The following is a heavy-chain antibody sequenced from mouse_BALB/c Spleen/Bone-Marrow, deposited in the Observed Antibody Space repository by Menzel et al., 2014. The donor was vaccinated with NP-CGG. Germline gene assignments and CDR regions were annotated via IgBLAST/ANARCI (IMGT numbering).Heavy chain of an antibody. D-gene: IGHD3-1*01. CDR2: IWSGGST. V-gene: IGHV2-2*02. CDR1: GFSLSSYG. J-gene: IGHJ2*01. CDR3: ARNHRGYYFDY. Sequence: QVQLKDSGPGLVQPSQSLSITCTVSGFSLSSYGVHWVRQSPGKGLEWLGVIWSGGSTDYNAAFISRLTISKDNSKSQVFFKMTSLQANDTAIYYYARNHRGYYFDYWGQGTTLTVSS.